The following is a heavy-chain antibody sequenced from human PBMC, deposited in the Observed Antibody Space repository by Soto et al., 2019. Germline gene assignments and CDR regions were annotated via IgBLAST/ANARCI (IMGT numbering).Heavy chain of an antibody. Sequence: GASVKVSCKASGYTFTSYHINWVRQAPGQGLEWMGWISAYNGNTNYAQKLQGRVTMTTDTSTSTAYMELRSLRSDDTAVYYCARDLAWGSGRDVVSEDWLDPWGQGTLVTVSS. CDR1: GYTFTSYH. D-gene: IGHD3-10*01. J-gene: IGHJ5*02. CDR3: ARDLAWGSGRDVVSEDWLDP. V-gene: IGHV1-18*01. CDR2: ISAYNGNT.